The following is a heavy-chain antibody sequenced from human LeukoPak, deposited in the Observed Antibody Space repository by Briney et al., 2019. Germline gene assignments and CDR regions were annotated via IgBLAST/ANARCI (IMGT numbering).Heavy chain of an antibody. CDR2: IYYSGTT. CDR3: ARHQIIAARPIDY. J-gene: IGHJ4*02. Sequence: PSETLSLTCTVSGGSINSVYWSWIRQPPGKGLEWIAYIYYSGTTSYNPSLKSRVTISVDTSKNQFSLKLSSVTAADTAVYYCARHQIIAARPIDYWGQGTLVTVSS. V-gene: IGHV4-59*08. CDR1: GGSINSVY. D-gene: IGHD6-6*01.